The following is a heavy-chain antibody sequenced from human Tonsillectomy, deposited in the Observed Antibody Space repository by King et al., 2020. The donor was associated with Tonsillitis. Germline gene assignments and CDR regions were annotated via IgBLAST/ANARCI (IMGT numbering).Heavy chain of an antibody. CDR1: GFTFSTYA. D-gene: IGHD1-26*01. CDR3: AKESPYSGNYRFYYFDY. CDR2: SRGRETRT. V-gene: IGHV3-23*04. J-gene: IGHJ4*02. Sequence: VQLVESGGGLVQPGGSLRLSCEASGFTFSTYAMSWVRQAPGKGPEWVSVSRGRETRTFYADFGKGRFTISRDDSKNPVSLQMGSLGAEDTAVYYCAKESPYSGNYRFYYFDYWGQGTLVTVSS.